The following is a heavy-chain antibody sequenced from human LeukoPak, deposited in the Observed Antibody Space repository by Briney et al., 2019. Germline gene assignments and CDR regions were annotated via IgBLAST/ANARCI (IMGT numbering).Heavy chain of an antibody. CDR3: ARDKEVAVAGQYYFDY. D-gene: IGHD6-19*01. J-gene: IGHJ4*02. CDR1: GFTFSSYG. V-gene: IGHV3-33*01. Sequence: PGGSLRLSCAASGFTFSSYGMHWVRQAPGKGLEWVAVIRYDGSNKYYADSVKGRFTISRDNSKNTLYLQMNSLRAEDTAVYYCARDKEVAVAGQYYFDYWGQGTLVTVSS. CDR2: IRYDGSNK.